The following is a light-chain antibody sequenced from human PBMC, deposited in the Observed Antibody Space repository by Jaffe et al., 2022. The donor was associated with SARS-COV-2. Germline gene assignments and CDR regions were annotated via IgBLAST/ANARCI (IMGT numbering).Light chain of an antibody. J-gene: IGLJ2*01. CDR2: SNN. Sequence: QSVLTQPPSASGTPGQRVTISCSGSSSNIGSNSVHWYQHLPGTAPKLLIYSNNQRPSGVPDRFSGSKSGTSASLAISGLQSEDEADYYCAAWDGSLNVVGFGGGTKLTVL. CDR1: SSNIGSNS. CDR3: AAWDGSLNVVG. V-gene: IGLV1-44*01.